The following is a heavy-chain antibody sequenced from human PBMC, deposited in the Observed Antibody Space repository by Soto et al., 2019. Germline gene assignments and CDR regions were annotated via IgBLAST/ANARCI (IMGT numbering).Heavy chain of an antibody. CDR3: AIQDCTNDVCREAAVTVGGALES. V-gene: IGHV3-74*01. D-gene: IGHD2-8*01. CDR2: ISSDGTTT. J-gene: IGHJ1*01. Sequence: EVQLVQSGGGLAQPGKSLRLSCAASGFTFRKFWMHWVRQVPGKGPVWVSYISSDGTTTDYADSVKGRFTISRDNAKDTLYLQIDSLRAEDAAVYYCAIQDCTNDVCREAAVTVGGALESWGQGTLVTVSS. CDR1: GFTFRKFW.